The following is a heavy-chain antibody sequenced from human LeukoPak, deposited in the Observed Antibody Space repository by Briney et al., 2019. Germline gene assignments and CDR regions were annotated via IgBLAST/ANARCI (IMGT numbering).Heavy chain of an antibody. CDR2: INPNSGGT. Sequence: ASVKVSCKASGYTFTGYYMHWVRQAPGQGLEWMGWINPNSGGTNYAQKFQGRVTMTRDTSISTVYMELSRLRSDDTAVYYCARANYVILTGYYSIDYWGQGTLVTVSS. CDR3: ARANYVILTGYYSIDY. V-gene: IGHV1-2*02. CDR1: GYTFTGYY. J-gene: IGHJ4*02. D-gene: IGHD3-9*01.